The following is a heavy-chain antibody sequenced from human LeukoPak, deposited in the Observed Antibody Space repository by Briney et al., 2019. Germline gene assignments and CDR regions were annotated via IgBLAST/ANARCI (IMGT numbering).Heavy chain of an antibody. Sequence: ASVKVSCTVSGYTLTELSMHWVRQAPGKGLEWMGGFDPEDGETIYAQKFQGRVTMTEDTSTDTAYMELSSLRSEDTAVNYCATPISGGYYFDYWGQGTLVTVSS. D-gene: IGHD2-15*01. CDR2: FDPEDGET. V-gene: IGHV1-24*01. CDR1: GYTLTELS. J-gene: IGHJ4*02. CDR3: ATPISGGYYFDY.